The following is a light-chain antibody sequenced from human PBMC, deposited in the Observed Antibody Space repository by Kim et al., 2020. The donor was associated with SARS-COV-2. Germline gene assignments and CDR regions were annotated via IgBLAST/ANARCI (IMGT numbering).Light chain of an antibody. Sequence: QSVLTRPASVSGSPGQSITVSCTGTTSDIGGYNFVSWYQQHPAKAPKVMIYDVSNRPSGVSNRFSGSKSGNTATLTISGLQAEDEADYYCCSYTSSRTLVFGGGTQLTVL. V-gene: IGLV2-14*03. CDR3: CSYTSSRTLV. CDR1: TSDIGGYNF. CDR2: DVS. J-gene: IGLJ3*02.